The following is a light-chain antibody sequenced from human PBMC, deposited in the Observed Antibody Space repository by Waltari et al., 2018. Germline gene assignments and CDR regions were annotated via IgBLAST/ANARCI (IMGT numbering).Light chain of an antibody. CDR3: LQRSLWPWT. CDR1: QTVSTY. Sequence: TQSPSTLSLSPGERATLSCRASQTVSTYLAWFQQKPGQAPRLLIYDASNRAPGIPARFSGSGSGTDFSLTISSLEPEDFAVYYCLQRSLWPWTFGQGTKVAVK. J-gene: IGKJ1*01. V-gene: IGKV3-11*01. CDR2: DAS.